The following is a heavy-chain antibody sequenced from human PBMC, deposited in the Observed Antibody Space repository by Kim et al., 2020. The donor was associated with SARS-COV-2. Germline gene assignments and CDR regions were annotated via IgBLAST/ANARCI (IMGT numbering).Heavy chain of an antibody. J-gene: IGHJ4*02. Sequence: IYAQKFQGRVTMTEDTSTDTAYRELSSLRSEDTAVYYCATVFAGGLFFDYWGQGTLVTVSS. V-gene: IGHV1-24*01. CDR3: ATVFAGGLFFDY. D-gene: IGHD3-16*01.